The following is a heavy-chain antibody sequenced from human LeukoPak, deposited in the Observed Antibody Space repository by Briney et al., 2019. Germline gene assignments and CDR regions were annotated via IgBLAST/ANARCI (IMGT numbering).Heavy chain of an antibody. CDR3: AKEAYSSSHTAMDV. CDR1: GFTFSSYG. Sequence: GGSLRLSCAASGFTFSSYGMHWVRQAPGKGLGWVAVIWYDGSNKYYADSVKGRFTISRDNSKNTLYLQMNSLRAEDTAVYYCAKEAYSSSHTAMDVWGKGTAVTVSS. J-gene: IGHJ6*03. D-gene: IGHD6-13*01. CDR2: IWYDGSNK. V-gene: IGHV3-33*06.